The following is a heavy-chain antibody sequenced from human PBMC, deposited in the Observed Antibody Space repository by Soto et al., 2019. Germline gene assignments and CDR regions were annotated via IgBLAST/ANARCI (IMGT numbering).Heavy chain of an antibody. CDR2: ISLYSDGT. CDR1: GYTFSSNG. Sequence: ASVKVSCKTSGYTFSSNGITWVRQAPGQPLEWLGWISLYSDGTNYAQKFQGRVSMTTDTSTTTAYMELRSLRSDDTAVYYCARVVPGAEAWFGPWGQGTLVTVSS. CDR3: ARVVPGAEAWFGP. V-gene: IGHV1-18*01. J-gene: IGHJ5*02. D-gene: IGHD2-2*01.